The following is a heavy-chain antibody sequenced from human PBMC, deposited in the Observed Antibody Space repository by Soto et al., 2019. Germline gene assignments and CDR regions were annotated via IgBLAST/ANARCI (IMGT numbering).Heavy chain of an antibody. CDR3: ARDPSTHIMDV. CDR1: GYTFTSYY. CDR2: INPSGGST. Sequence: ASVKVSCKASGYTFTSYYMHCVRQAPGQGLEWMGIINPSGGSTSYAQKFQGRVTMTRDTSTSTVYMELSSLRSEDTAVYYCARDPSTHIMDVWGKGTTVTVSS. J-gene: IGHJ6*03. V-gene: IGHV1-46*03.